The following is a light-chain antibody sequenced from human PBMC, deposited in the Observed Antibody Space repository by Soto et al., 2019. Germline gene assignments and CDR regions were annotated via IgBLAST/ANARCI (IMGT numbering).Light chain of an antibody. CDR2: DVS. J-gene: IGKJ4*01. Sequence: EIVLTQSPATLSLSPGEIATLSCRASQSISTYLAWYQQKPGQAPRLLIYDVSKRAAGVPARFSGSGSGTDFTLTISSLGPEDFAVYYCQQRSHWPPGLTFGGGTKVEI. V-gene: IGKV3-11*01. CDR3: QQRSHWPPGLT. CDR1: QSISTY.